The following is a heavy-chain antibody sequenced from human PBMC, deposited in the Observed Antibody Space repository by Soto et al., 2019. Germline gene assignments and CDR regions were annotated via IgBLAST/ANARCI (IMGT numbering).Heavy chain of an antibody. CDR3: ARGPRIAAAGAFDI. V-gene: IGHV3-64*01. D-gene: IGHD6-13*01. CDR2: ISSNGGST. CDR1: GFTFSSYA. Sequence: GGSLRLSCAASGFTFSSYAMHWVRQAPGNGLEYVSAISSNGGSTYYANSVKGRFTISRDNSKNTLYLQMGSLRAEDMAVYYCARGPRIAAAGAFDIWGQGTMVTVSS. J-gene: IGHJ3*02.